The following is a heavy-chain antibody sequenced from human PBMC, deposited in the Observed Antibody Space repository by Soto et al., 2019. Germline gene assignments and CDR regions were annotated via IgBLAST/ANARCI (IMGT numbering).Heavy chain of an antibody. V-gene: IGHV3-30-3*01. Sequence: GGSLRLSCAASGFTFSSYAMHWVRQAPGKGLEWVAVISYDGSNKYYADSVKGRFTISRDKSKNTLYLQMNSLRGEDTAVYYCASFTVRGLYYYGMDVWGQGTTVTVSS. CDR2: ISYDGSNK. CDR1: GFTFSSYA. CDR3: ASFTVRGLYYYGMDV. D-gene: IGHD3-10*01. J-gene: IGHJ6*02.